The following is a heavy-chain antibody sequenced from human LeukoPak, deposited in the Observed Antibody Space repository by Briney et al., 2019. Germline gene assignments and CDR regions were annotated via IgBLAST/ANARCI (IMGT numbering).Heavy chain of an antibody. CDR3: ARVGFIAAAGEYYYYYMDV. D-gene: IGHD6-13*01. CDR2: MNPNSGNT. CDR1: GCTFTSYD. J-gene: IGHJ6*03. Sequence: ASVKVSCKASGCTFTSYDINWVRQATGQGLEWMGWMNPNSGNTGYAQKFQGRVTMTRNTSISTAYMELSSLRSEDTAVYYCARVGFIAAAGEYYYYYMDVWGKGTTVTISS. V-gene: IGHV1-8*01.